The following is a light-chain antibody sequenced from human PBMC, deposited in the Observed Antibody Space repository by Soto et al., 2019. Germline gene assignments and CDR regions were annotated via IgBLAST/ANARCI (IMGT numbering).Light chain of an antibody. Sequence: DLQMTQSPSSLSASVSDRVTITCRASQSIGSNLNRYQQSPGKAPKLLVFAASSKPRGVTLRFGAPRSGTDFSATIDNLRPEDFVTYYCQEAHTVPSTFSQGTKVDVK. J-gene: IGKJ1*01. CDR3: QEAHTVPST. CDR2: AAS. CDR1: QSIGSN. V-gene: IGKV1-39*01.